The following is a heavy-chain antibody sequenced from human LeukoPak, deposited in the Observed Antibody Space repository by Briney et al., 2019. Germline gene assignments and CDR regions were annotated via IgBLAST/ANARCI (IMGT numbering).Heavy chain of an antibody. CDR2: IKQDGSDK. CDR1: GFTFRNYW. D-gene: IGHD3-22*01. V-gene: IGHV3-7*01. Sequence: GGSLRLSCAASGFTFRNYWMTWVRQAPGKGLEWVANIKQDGSDKYYVDSVKGRFTISRDNAKNSLDLQMNSLRAEDTAVYYCARAAHYDSSGYYRPDYWGQGTLVTVSS. CDR3: ARAAHYDSSGYYRPDY. J-gene: IGHJ4*02.